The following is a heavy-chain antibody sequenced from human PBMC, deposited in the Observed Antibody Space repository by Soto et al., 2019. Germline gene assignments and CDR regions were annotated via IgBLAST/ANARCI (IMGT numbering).Heavy chain of an antibody. CDR2: ISYDGSQE. Sequence: QVHLVESGGGVVQPGRSLILSCAASGFSLSNCGMHWVRQAPGKGLEWVAMISYDGSQEHFIDSVKGRFTISRDNSKNTLYLQMSSLRPEDTAVYYCAKDLYNSGWYNYFDPWGQGTLVTVSS. J-gene: IGHJ5*02. CDR1: GFSLSNCG. V-gene: IGHV3-30*18. D-gene: IGHD6-19*01. CDR3: AKDLYNSGWYNYFDP.